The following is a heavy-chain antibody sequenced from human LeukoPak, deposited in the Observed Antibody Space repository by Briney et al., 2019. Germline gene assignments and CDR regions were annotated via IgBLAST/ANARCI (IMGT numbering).Heavy chain of an antibody. CDR3: ARPHVYYDFWSGSYPLDY. V-gene: IGHV1-2*02. Sequence: ASVKVSCTASGYTFTGYYMHWVRQAPGQGLEWMGWINPNSGGTNYAQKFQGRVTMTRDTSISTAYMELSRLRSDDTAVYYCARPHVYYDFWSGSYPLDYWGQGTLVTVSS. CDR2: INPNSGGT. J-gene: IGHJ4*02. D-gene: IGHD3-3*01. CDR1: GYTFTGYY.